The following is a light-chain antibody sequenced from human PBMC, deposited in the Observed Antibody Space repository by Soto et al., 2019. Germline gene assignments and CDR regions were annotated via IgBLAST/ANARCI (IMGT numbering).Light chain of an antibody. V-gene: IGLV2-14*01. Sequence: QSALTQPASVSGSPGQSITISCTGTSSDVGGYNYVSWYQQHPGKAPELMIYEVSNRPSGVSNRFSGSKSGNTASLTISGLQAEDEADYYCSSYTTSITLVFGGGTKLT. J-gene: IGLJ2*01. CDR1: SSDVGGYNY. CDR2: EVS. CDR3: SSYTTSITLV.